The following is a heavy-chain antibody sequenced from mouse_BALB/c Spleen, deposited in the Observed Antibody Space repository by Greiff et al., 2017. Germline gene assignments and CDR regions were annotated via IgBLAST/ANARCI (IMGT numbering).Heavy chain of an antibody. Sequence: QVQLKESGPGLVQPSQSLSITCTVSGFSLTSYGVHWVRQSPGKGLEWLGVIWSGGSTDYNAAFISRLSISKDNSKSQVFFKMNSLQANDTAIYYCARNKRGYGNYVDAMDYWGQGTSVTVSS. V-gene: IGHV2-2*02. CDR3: ARNKRGYGNYVDAMDY. CDR2: IWSGGST. D-gene: IGHD2-1*01. CDR1: GFSLTSYG. J-gene: IGHJ4*01.